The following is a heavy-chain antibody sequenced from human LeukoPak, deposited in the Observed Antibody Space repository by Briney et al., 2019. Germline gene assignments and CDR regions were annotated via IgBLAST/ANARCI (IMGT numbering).Heavy chain of an antibody. J-gene: IGHJ6*02. CDR1: GFTFSSYG. V-gene: IGHV3-30*18. D-gene: IGHD3-10*01. CDR3: AKAMSLYGSGAYGMDV. CDR2: ISYDGSNK. Sequence: GGSLRLSCAASGFTFSSYGMHWVRQAPGKGLEWVAVISYDGSNKYYADSVKGRFTISRDNSKNTLYLQMNSLRAEDTAVYYCAKAMSLYGSGAYGMDVWGQGTTVTVSS.